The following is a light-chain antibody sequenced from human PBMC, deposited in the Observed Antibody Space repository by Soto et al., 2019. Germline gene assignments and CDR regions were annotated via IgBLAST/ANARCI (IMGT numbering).Light chain of an antibody. CDR3: QQYYSTQRT. CDR1: QSVLYSSNNKNY. J-gene: IGKJ4*01. CDR2: WAS. V-gene: IGKV4-1*01. Sequence: DIVMTQSPDSLAVSLGERATINCKSSQSVLYSSNNKNYLAWYQQKPGQPPKLLIYWASTRESGVPDRFSGSGSGTDFTLTISSLQAEDVAVYYCQQYYSTQRTFGGATKVEIK.